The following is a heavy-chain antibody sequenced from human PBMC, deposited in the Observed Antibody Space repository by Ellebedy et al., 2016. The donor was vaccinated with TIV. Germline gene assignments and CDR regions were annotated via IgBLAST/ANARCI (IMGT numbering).Heavy chain of an antibody. J-gene: IGHJ3*02. D-gene: IGHD1-26*01. Sequence: GESLKISXKGSGYSFTSYWISWVRQMPGKGLEWMGRIDPSDSYTNYSPSFQGHVTISADKSISTAYLQWSSLKASDTAMYYCATSPWEQGAFDIWGQGTMVTVSS. CDR1: GYSFTSYW. V-gene: IGHV5-10-1*01. CDR2: IDPSDSYT. CDR3: ATSPWEQGAFDI.